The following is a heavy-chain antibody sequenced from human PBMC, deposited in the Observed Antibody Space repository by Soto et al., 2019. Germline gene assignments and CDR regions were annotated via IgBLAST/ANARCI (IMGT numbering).Heavy chain of an antibody. V-gene: IGHV1-2*04. Sequence: ASVKVSCKASGYTFTGYYMHWVRQAPGQGLEWMGWINPNSGGTNYAQKFQGWVTMTRDRSIRTAYMELSRLRSDDTTVYYCARGVHNFGYCSSTSCYEGDAFDIWGQGTMVTVSS. CDR1: GYTFTGYY. D-gene: IGHD2-2*03. J-gene: IGHJ3*02. CDR2: INPNSGGT. CDR3: ARGVHNFGYCSSTSCYEGDAFDI.